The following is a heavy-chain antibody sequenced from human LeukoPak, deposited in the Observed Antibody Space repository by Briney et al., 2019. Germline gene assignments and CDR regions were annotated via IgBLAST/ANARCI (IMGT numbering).Heavy chain of an antibody. CDR2: ISSSGSTI. D-gene: IGHD6-19*01. Sequence: PGGSLRLSCAASGFTFSSYEVNWVRQAPGKGLEWVSYISSSGSTIYYADSVKGRFTISRDNAKNSLYLQMNSLRAEDTAVYYCARGHHGWYSDLYYFDYWGQGTLVTVSS. J-gene: IGHJ4*02. V-gene: IGHV3-48*03. CDR3: ARGHHGWYSDLYYFDY. CDR1: GFTFSSYE.